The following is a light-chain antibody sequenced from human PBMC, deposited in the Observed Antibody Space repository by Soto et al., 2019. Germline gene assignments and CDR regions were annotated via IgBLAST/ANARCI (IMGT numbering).Light chain of an antibody. CDR3: QHYNSYSEA. Sequence: DIQMTQSPSTLSVSVGDRVTITCRASQTISSWLAWYQQKPGKAPKLLIYKASTLKSGVPSRFRGSGSGTEFTLTISSLKPDDFATYYCQHYNSYSEAFGQGTQVDIK. CDR2: KAS. CDR1: QTISSW. J-gene: IGKJ1*01. V-gene: IGKV1-5*03.